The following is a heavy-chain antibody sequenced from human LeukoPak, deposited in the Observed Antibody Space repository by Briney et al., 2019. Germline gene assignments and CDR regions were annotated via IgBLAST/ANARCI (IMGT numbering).Heavy chain of an antibody. J-gene: IGHJ1*01. CDR3: AKERLGDGDYGYFQH. V-gene: IGHV3-30*18. CDR1: GFTFSSYG. D-gene: IGHD4-17*01. CDR2: ISYDGSNK. Sequence: GRPLRLSCAASGFTFSSYGMHWVRQAPGKGLEWVAVISYDGSNKYYADSVKGRFTISRDNSKNTLYLQMNSLRAEDTAVYYCAKERLGDGDYGYFQHWGQGTLVTVSS.